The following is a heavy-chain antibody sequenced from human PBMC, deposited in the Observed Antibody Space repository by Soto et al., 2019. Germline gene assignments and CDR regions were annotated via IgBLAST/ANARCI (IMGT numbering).Heavy chain of an antibody. V-gene: IGHV5-51*01. Sequence: PGESLKISCKGSGYSFTNYWIGWVRQMPGKGLEWMGITYPGDSDTRYSPSFQGQVTISADKSISTAYLQWSSLKASDTAMYYCARAMVRGVNTFDYWGQGTLVTVSS. J-gene: IGHJ4*02. CDR3: ARAMVRGVNTFDY. CDR2: TYPGDSDT. D-gene: IGHD3-10*01. CDR1: GYSFTNYW.